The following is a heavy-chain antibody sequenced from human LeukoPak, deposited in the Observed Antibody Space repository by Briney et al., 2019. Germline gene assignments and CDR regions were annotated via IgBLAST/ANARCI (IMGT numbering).Heavy chain of an antibody. CDR2: IDYSGGAT. V-gene: IGHV3-23*01. Sequence: GGSLRLSCAASGFTFNNYVMSWVRQAPGKGLEWVSGIDYSGGATNYADSVQGRFTVSRDNSKNTLYLQMNNLRAEDTAVYYCAKDTYSTSPYYFDYWGQGTLVTVSS. D-gene: IGHD1-26*01. CDR1: GFTFNNYV. J-gene: IGHJ4*02. CDR3: AKDTYSTSPYYFDY.